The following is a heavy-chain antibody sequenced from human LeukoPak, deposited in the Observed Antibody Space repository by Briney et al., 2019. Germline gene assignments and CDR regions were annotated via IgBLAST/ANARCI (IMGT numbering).Heavy chain of an antibody. CDR3: ARHPGVIVPIVY. Sequence: GESLKISCQGSGYRFTTFWIGWVRQMPGKGLEWMGFIYPGDSDTRYSPSFRGQVTISADKSISTAYLQWSSLKASDTAIYYCARHPGVIVPIVYWGQGTLVTVSS. CDR1: GYRFTTFW. J-gene: IGHJ4*02. V-gene: IGHV5-51*01. D-gene: IGHD3-16*02. CDR2: IYPGDSDT.